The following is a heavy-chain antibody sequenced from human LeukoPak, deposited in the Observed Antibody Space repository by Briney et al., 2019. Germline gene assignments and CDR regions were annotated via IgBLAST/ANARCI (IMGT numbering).Heavy chain of an antibody. D-gene: IGHD5-24*01. CDR2: IRSKGYGGTT. V-gene: IGHV3-49*04. CDR3: TRGPTGRWLYYGMDV. J-gene: IGHJ6*02. Sequence: GGSLRLSCITSGFTFGDHAMSWVRQAPGKGRDWGGFIRSKGYGGTTEYAASVKGRFTISRDDSKSIAYLQMNSLKSEDTAVYYCTRGPTGRWLYYGMDVWGQGTTVIVSS. CDR1: GFTFGDHA.